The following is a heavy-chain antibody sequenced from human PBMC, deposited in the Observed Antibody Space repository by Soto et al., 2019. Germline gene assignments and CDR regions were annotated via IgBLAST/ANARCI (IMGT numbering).Heavy chain of an antibody. J-gene: IGHJ6*03. Sequence: GGSLRLSCAASGLTFSGSAMHWVRQASGKGLEWVGRIRSKANNYATAYAASVKGRFTISRDDSTNTVYLQMNSLKTEDTAVYYCMSLVVVIATAPYLDVWGKGTTVTVS. CDR1: GLTFSGSA. V-gene: IGHV3-73*01. CDR3: MSLVVVIATAPYLDV. D-gene: IGHD2-21*01. CDR2: IRSKANNYAT.